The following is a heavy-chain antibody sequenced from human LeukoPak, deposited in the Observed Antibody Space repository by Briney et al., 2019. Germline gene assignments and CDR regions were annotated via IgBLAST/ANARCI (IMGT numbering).Heavy chain of an antibody. Sequence: ASVKVSCKASGGTFSSYAISWVRQAPGQGLEWMGWISAYNGNTNYAQKLQGRVTMTTDTSTSTAYKELRSLRSDDTAVYYCARGGSPVNADIWGQGTMVTVSS. V-gene: IGHV1-18*01. CDR1: GGTFSSYA. CDR2: ISAYNGNT. J-gene: IGHJ3*02. CDR3: ARGGSPVNADI. D-gene: IGHD4-11*01.